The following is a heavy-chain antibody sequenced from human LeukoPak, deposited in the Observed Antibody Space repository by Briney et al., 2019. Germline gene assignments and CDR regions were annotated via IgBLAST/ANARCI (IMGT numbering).Heavy chain of an antibody. CDR1: GGSISSHY. CDR2: IYHSGNT. J-gene: IGHJ3*02. D-gene: IGHD3-3*01. V-gene: IGHV4-59*11. Sequence: SETLSLTCTVSGGSISSHYWSWVRQTPGMGLEWIGHIYHSGNTKYNSALKGRVTISDDASKNQFSLRLSSVTAADTAVYFCARGYDFWSGVMSDAFDIWGRGTKVTVSS. CDR3: ARGYDFWSGVMSDAFDI.